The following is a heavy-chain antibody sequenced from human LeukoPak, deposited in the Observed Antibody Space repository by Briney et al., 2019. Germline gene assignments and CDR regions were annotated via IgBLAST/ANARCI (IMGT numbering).Heavy chain of an antibody. D-gene: IGHD1-14*01. V-gene: IGHV3-21*01. J-gene: IGHJ4*02. CDR3: ARGTLNIPGEHGAFDY. CDR2: ISTSSSYI. CDR1: GFTFSSYW. Sequence: KSGGSLRLSCAASGFTFSSYWMHWVRQAPGKGLEWVSSISTSSSYIHYADSVKGRFTISRDNAKNSLYLQMNSLRAEDTAVYYCARGTLNIPGEHGAFDYWGQGTLVTVSS.